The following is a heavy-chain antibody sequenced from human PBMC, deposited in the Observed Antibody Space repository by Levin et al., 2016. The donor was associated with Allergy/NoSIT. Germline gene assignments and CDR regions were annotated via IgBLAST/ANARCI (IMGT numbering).Heavy chain of an antibody. CDR2: INTVSTI. Sequence: GESLKISCAASGFTFSTSSMNWVRQAPGKGLEWVSYINTVSTIHYADSVKGRFTISRDNAKNSLYLQMNSLRDEDTAVYYCARDHSSGWYYGMDVWGQGTTVTVSS. CDR1: GFTFSTSS. J-gene: IGHJ6*02. D-gene: IGHD6-19*01. V-gene: IGHV3-48*02. CDR3: ARDHSSGWYYGMDV.